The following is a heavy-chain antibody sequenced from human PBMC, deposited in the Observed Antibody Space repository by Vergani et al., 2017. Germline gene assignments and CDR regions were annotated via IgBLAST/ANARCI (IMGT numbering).Heavy chain of an antibody. CDR2: INSDGSST. J-gene: IGHJ4*02. CDR3: ARAPLSSPGGDY. D-gene: IGHD1-14*01. CDR1: GFTFSSYW. V-gene: IGHV3-74*01. Sequence: EVQLVESGGGLVQPGGSLRLSCAASGFTFSSYWMHWVRQAPGKGLVWVSRINSDGSSTSYADSVKGRFTISRDNAKNSLYLQMNSLRAEDTAVYYCARAPLSSPGGDYWGQGTLVTVSS.